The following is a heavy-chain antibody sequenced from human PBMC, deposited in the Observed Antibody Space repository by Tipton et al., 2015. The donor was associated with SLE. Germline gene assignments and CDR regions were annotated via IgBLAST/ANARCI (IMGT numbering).Heavy chain of an antibody. J-gene: IGHJ6*02. CDR2: INHSGST. CDR3: ARYDGRIAARIYYYYGMDV. D-gene: IGHD6-6*01. Sequence: TLSLTCTVSGGSISSYYWSWIRQPPGKGLEWIGEINHSGSTNYNPSLKSRVTISVDTSKNQFSLKLSSVTAADTAVYYCARYDGRIAARIYYYYGMDVWGQGTTVTVSS. CDR1: GGSISSYY. V-gene: IGHV4-34*01.